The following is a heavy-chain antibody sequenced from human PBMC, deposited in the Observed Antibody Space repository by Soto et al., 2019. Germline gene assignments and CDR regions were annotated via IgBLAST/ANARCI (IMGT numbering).Heavy chain of an antibody. CDR3: ARESGGTTATLDYYYFYMDV. V-gene: IGHV1-2*04. CDR2: INPNSGRT. D-gene: IGHD4-17*01. Sequence: QVQLVQSGAEVKKPGASVKVSCKASGYAFSQFYIHWMGRAPGQGLEWMGWINPNSGRTKFAQNFQGWVTMTRDTSIKTVYMELSGLRSDATAVYYCARESGGTTATLDYYYFYMDVWGKGTTVTVSS. CDR1: GYAFSQFY. J-gene: IGHJ6*03.